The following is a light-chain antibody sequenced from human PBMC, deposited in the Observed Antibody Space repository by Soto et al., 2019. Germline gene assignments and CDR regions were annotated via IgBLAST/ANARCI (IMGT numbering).Light chain of an antibody. V-gene: IGLV1-51*01. CDR2: DND. CDR3: ETWDSSLSAGV. J-gene: IGLJ3*02. Sequence: QSVLTQPPSVSAAPGQKVTVSCSGSRSIIGNNAVAWYQHLPGTAPKLLIYDNDKRPSGISDRFSASKSGTSATLAITGLQTGDEADYYCETWDSSLSAGVFGGGTKVTVL. CDR1: RSIIGNNA.